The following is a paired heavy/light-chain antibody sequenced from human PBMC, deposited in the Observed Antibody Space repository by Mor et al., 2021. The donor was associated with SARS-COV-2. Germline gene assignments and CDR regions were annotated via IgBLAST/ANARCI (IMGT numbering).Heavy chain of an antibody. CDR3: AKDTGGTYYYYYGMDV. J-gene: IGHJ6*02. CDR2: ISYDGSNK. D-gene: IGHD1-26*01. CDR1: GFTFSDYG. V-gene: IGHV3-30*18. Sequence: QVQLVESGGGVVQPGRSLTLSCAASGFTFSDYGMHWVRQAPGKGLEWVAVISYDGSNKYYADSVKGRFTNSRDNSKNTLFLQMNSLRAEDTAVYYCAKDTGGTYYYYYGMDVWGQGTTVTVSS.
Light chain of an antibody. CDR3: AAWDDSLSGFV. V-gene: IGLV1-47*02. CDR1: SSNIGNNY. Sequence: QSVLTQPPSASGTPGQRVTISCSGSSSNIGNNYVFWYQQLPGTAPKLLIYNSNQRPSGVPDRFSGSKSGTSASLAISGLRSEDEADYYCAAWDDSLSGFVFGTGTKVTVL. CDR2: NSN. J-gene: IGLJ1*01.